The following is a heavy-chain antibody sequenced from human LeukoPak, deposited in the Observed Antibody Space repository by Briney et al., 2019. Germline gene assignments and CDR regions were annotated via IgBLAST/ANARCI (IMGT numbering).Heavy chain of an antibody. CDR1: GGSISSSYFY. CDR2: MYYSGST. V-gene: IGHV4-39*01. Sequence: SETLSLTCTVSGGSISSSYFYWDWIRQPHGKGLEWIGSMYYSGSTYYNPSLKSRVTISVDTSKNQFSLKLSSVTAADTAVYYCARSSRDGYNYFDYWGQGTLVTVSS. J-gene: IGHJ4*02. D-gene: IGHD5-24*01. CDR3: ARSSRDGYNYFDY.